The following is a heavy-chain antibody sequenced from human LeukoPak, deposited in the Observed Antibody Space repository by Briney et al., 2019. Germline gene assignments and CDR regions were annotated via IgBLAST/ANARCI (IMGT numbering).Heavy chain of an antibody. J-gene: IGHJ4*02. CDR1: GFTFSSYE. CDR3: ASSGNSGSVFFDY. Sequence: TGGSLRLSCAASGFTFSSYEMNWVRQAPGKGLEWVSYISSSGSTIYYADSVTGRFTISRDNAKNSLYPQMNSLRAEDTAVYHCASSGNSGSVFFDYWGQGTLVTVSS. CDR2: ISSSGSTI. V-gene: IGHV3-48*03. D-gene: IGHD6-19*01.